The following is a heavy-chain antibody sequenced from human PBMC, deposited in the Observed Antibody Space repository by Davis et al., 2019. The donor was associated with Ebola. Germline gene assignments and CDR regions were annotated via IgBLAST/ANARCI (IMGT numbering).Heavy chain of an antibody. CDR1: GFTFSSHW. V-gene: IGHV3-7*01. CDR2: IKQDGSEK. CDR3: ARDPPSYGMDV. J-gene: IGHJ6*02. Sequence: PGGSLRPSCAASGFTFSSHWMSWVRQAPGKGLEWVANIKQDGSEKYYVDSVKGRFTISRDNAKNSLYLQMNSLRAEDTAVYYCARDPPSYGMDVWGQGTTVTVSS.